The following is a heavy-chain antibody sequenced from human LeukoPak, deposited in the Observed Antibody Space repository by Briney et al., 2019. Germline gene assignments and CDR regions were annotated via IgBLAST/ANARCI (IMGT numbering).Heavy chain of an antibody. Sequence: GESLKISCKGSGYSFTNYWVVWVRQMPGKGLEWMGIIYPDDSDTRYSPSFQGQVTISADKSISTAYLQWSSLKASDTAMYYCARGDSSHSKFDYWGQGTLVTVSS. J-gene: IGHJ4*02. V-gene: IGHV5-51*01. CDR1: GYSFTNYW. CDR2: IYPDDSDT. CDR3: ARGDSSHSKFDY. D-gene: IGHD6-13*01.